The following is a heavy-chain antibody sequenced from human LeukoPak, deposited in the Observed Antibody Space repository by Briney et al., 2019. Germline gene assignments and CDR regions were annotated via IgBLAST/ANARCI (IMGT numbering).Heavy chain of an antibody. CDR1: GFTFSDSY. J-gene: IGHJ4*02. V-gene: IGHV3-11*01. CDR3: ARALSLHRGSFYLYFDY. Sequence: PGGSLRLSCEASGFTFSDSYMSWIRQAPGKGLEWVSYISSSGSTIYYADSVKGRFTISRDNTKNSLDLQLDSLRAEDTAVYYCARALSLHRGSFYLYFDYWGQGTLVTVSS. D-gene: IGHD3-16*01. CDR2: ISSSGSTI.